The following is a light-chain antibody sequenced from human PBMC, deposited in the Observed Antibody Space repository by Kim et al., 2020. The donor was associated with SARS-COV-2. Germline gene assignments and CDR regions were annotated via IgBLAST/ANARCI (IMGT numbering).Light chain of an antibody. V-gene: IGLV10-54*01. J-gene: IGLJ3*02. Sequence: QAGLTQPPSVSKGLRQTATLTCTGNSNNVGNQGAAWLQQHQGHPPKLLSYRNNNRPSGISERLSASGSGNTASLTITGLQPEDEADYYCSAWDSSLSAWVFGGGTQLTVL. CDR3: SAWDSSLSAWV. CDR2: RNN. CDR1: SNNVGNQG.